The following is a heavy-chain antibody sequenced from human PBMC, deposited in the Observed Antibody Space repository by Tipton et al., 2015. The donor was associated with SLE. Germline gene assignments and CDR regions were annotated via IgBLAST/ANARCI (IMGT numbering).Heavy chain of an antibody. Sequence: GLVKPSGTVSLTCTVSGASIRGSSYYWGWIRQPPGKGLEWIGSISYSGTTYYSPSLKSRVTISVDTSKNQFSLKLSSATAADTAVYYCARDRYSSGWLALFDYWGQGALVTVSS. CDR1: GASIRGSSYY. CDR2: ISYSGTT. V-gene: IGHV4-39*07. CDR3: ARDRYSSGWLALFDY. D-gene: IGHD6-19*01. J-gene: IGHJ4*02.